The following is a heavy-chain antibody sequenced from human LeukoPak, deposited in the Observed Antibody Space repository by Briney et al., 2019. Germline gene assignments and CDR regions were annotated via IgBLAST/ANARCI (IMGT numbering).Heavy chain of an antibody. J-gene: IGHJ4*02. V-gene: IGHV3-23*01. CDR2: ISYSGGST. D-gene: IGHD2-15*01. Sequence: GGSLRLSCAASGFTFSSYAMSWVRQAPGKGLEWVSVISYSGGSTYYADSVKGRFTISRDNSKNTLYLQMNSRRAEDTAVYYCAKDLGYCTGGSSLSIDDWGQGTLVT. CDR1: GFTFSSYA. CDR3: AKDLGYCTGGSSLSIDD.